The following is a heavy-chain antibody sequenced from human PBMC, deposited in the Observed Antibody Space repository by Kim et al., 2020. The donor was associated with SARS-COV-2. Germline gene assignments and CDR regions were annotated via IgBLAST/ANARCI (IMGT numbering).Heavy chain of an antibody. Sequence: GGSLRLSCAASGFTFSSYAMSWVRQAPGKGLEWVSAISGSGGSTYYADSVKGRFTISRDNSKNTLYLQMNSLRAEDTAVYYCARLIAAAGRAVGYFDLWGRGTLVTVSS. V-gene: IGHV3-23*01. CDR1: GFTFSSYA. J-gene: IGHJ2*01. CDR3: ARLIAAAGRAVGYFDL. D-gene: IGHD6-13*01. CDR2: ISGSGGST.